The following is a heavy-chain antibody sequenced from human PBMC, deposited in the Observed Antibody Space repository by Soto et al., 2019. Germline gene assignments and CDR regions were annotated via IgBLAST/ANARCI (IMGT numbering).Heavy chain of an antibody. Sequence: PGESLKISCKGLGYSFTNSWIGWVRQLPGKGLEWMGIIYPDDSDTRYSPSFQGQVTISADKSISTAYLQWSSLKASDTAMYYCTRSEGQYYGMDVWGQGTTVTVSS. J-gene: IGHJ6*02. CDR1: GYSFTNSW. CDR3: TRSEGQYYGMDV. CDR2: IYPDDSDT. V-gene: IGHV5-51*01.